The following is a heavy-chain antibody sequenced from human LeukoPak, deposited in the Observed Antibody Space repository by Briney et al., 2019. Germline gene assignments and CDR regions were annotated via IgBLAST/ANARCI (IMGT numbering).Heavy chain of an antibody. CDR3: ARDVNYVWGSRQLNWFDP. CDR1: GYTFTSYC. D-gene: IGHD3-16*01. J-gene: IGHJ5*02. CDR2: ISANNGNT. Sequence: ASVKVSCKASGYTFTSYCISWVRQAPGQGLEWMGWISANNGNTSYAQKLQGRVTMTTDTSTSTAYMELRSLRSDDTAVYCCARDVNYVWGSRQLNWFDPWGQGTLVTVSS. V-gene: IGHV1-18*01.